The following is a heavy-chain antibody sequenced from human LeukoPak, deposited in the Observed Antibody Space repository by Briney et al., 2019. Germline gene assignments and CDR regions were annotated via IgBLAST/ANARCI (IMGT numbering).Heavy chain of an antibody. V-gene: IGHV4-61*02. D-gene: IGHD3-9*01. CDR2: IHTSGNP. J-gene: IGHJ4*02. Sequence: SETLSLTCAVSGGSMSSVSNFWSWIRQPAGKGLEWIGRIHTSGNPNYNPSLKSRVTISVDTSKNQFSLQLNSVTAADTAVYYCASGLRYFDLYYWGQGTLVTVSS. CDR1: GGSMSSVSNF. CDR3: ASGLRYFDLYY.